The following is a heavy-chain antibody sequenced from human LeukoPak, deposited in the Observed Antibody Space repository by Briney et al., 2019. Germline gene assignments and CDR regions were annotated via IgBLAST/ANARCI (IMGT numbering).Heavy chain of an antibody. CDR2: IHLSGRT. CDR1: GGSITTTNW. D-gene: IGHD2-8*01. CDR3: SRENGAFSPFGY. J-gene: IGHJ4*02. Sequence: PSETLSLTCGVSGGSITTTNWWSWVRQPPGQGLEWIGEIHLSGRTNYNPSLNSRVTLALDTSKNHLSLSLTSVTAADTAVYYCSRENGAFSPFGYWGQGTLATVPS. V-gene: IGHV4-4*02.